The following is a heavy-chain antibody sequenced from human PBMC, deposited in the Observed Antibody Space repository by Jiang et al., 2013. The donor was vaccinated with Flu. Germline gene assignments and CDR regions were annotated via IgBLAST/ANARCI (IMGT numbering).Heavy chain of an antibody. CDR2: INPGDSNT. V-gene: IGHV5-51*01. CDR3: ATLSKPRPYYFYPMDV. J-gene: IGHJ6*02. CDR1: GYSFTDYW. D-gene: IGHD2/OR15-2a*01. Sequence: GAEVKKPGESLKISCKGSGYSFTDYWIAWVRQMPGKGLEWMGIINPGDSNTKYSPSFQGQVDISVDKSISTAYLQWSSLKASDTALYYCATLSKPRPYYFYPMDVWGQGTTVTVSS.